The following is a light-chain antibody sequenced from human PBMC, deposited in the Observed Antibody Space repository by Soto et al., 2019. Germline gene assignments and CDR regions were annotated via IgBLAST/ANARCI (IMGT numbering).Light chain of an antibody. J-gene: IGLJ1*01. CDR1: SSDVGSYNY. CDR2: DVS. Sequence: QSALTQPDSVSGSPGQSITISCTGTSSDVGSYNYVSWYQQHPGKAPKVMIYDVSNRPSGVSYRFSGSKSGNTASLTISGLQAEDQADYCCNSYTTSSTYVFCTGTKLTVL. V-gene: IGLV2-14*01. CDR3: NSYTTSSTYV.